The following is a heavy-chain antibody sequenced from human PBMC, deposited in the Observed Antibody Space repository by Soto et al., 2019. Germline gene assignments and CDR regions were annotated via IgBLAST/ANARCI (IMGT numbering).Heavy chain of an antibody. V-gene: IGHV3-30-3*01. Sequence: QVQLVESGGGVVQPGGSLRLSCAASGFTFSGYVMHWVRQAPGKGLEWVVVISKDGSNKHYADSVKGRFTISRDNSKNTLYLQMNSLRAEDTAVYYCARSYCGDDCALDYWGQGTLVTV. CDR2: ISKDGSNK. CDR3: ARSYCGDDCALDY. CDR1: GFTFSGYV. D-gene: IGHD2-21*02. J-gene: IGHJ4*02.